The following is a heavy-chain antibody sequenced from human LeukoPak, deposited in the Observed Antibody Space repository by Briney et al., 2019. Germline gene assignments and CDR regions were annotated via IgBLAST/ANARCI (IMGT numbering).Heavy chain of an antibody. CDR3: ARDRYSGSYYQDY. J-gene: IGHJ4*02. CDR2: ISAYNGIT. CDR1: GYTFSSYG. V-gene: IGHV1-18*01. Sequence: ASVKVSCKASGYTFSSYGITWVRQAPGQGLEWMGWISAYNGITFYAQKLQGRVTMTTDTSTSTAYMELRSLRSDDTAVYYCARDRYSGSYYQDYWGQGTLVTVSS. D-gene: IGHD1-26*01.